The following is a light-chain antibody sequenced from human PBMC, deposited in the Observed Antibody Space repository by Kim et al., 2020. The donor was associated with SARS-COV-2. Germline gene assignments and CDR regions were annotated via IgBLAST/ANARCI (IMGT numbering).Light chain of an antibody. CDR2: NDN. CDR1: NIGSKN. J-gene: IGLJ2*01. V-gene: IGLV3-9*01. CDR3: EMWDSIVV. Sequence: SYELTQPLSVSVALGQTATITCGGNNIGSKNVHWYQQKPGQAPVLVIYNDNTRPSGIPERFSGSNSGNTATLTFTGAQAGDEADYYCEMWDSIVVFGGGTQLTVL.